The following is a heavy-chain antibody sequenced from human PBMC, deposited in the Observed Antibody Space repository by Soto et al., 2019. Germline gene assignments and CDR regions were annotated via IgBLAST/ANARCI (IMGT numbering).Heavy chain of an antibody. CDR1: GCTFSSYA. V-gene: IGHV1-69*06. D-gene: IGHD1-26*01. J-gene: IGHJ3*02. CDR3: ASQEMGGAFDI. CDR2: IIPIFGTA. Sequence: SVKVSCKASGCTFSSYAISWVRQAPGQGLEWMGGIIPIFGTANYAQKFQGRVTITADKSTSTAYMELSSLRSEDTAVYYCASQEMGGAFDIGGQGTMVTVS.